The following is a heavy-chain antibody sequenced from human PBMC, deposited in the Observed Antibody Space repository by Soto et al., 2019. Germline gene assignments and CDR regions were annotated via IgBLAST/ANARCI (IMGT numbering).Heavy chain of an antibody. D-gene: IGHD2-15*01. CDR3: ARGTCSGGNCYSFHFDY. CDR1: GYTFTSYA. CDR2: INTGNGNT. J-gene: IGHJ4*02. V-gene: IGHV1-3*04. Sequence: QVQLVQSGAEVKKPGASVKVSCKASGYTFTSYAMHWVRQAPGQRLEWMGCINTGNGNTKYSQKFQGRVTITGDTSASTAYMELSRLRSEDTTVNYCARGTCSGGNCYSFHFDYWGQRTLVTVSP.